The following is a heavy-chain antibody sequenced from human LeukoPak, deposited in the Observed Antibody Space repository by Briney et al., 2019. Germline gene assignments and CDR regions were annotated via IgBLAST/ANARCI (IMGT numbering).Heavy chain of an antibody. Sequence: ATVKISCKASGYTFTDYYMHWVQQAPGKGLEWMGRVDPEDGETNYAQKFQGRVTMTEDTSTDTAYMELSSLRSEDTAVYYCATLLGGIAARPGGYWGQGTLVTVSS. D-gene: IGHD6-6*01. V-gene: IGHV1-69-2*01. CDR2: VDPEDGET. CDR3: ATLLGGIAARPGGY. CDR1: GYTFTDYY. J-gene: IGHJ4*02.